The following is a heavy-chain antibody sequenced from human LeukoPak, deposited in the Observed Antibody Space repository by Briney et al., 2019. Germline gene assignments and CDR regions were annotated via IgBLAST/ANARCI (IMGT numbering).Heavy chain of an antibody. Sequence: KPSETLSLTRAVYGGSFSGYYWSWIRHPPGKGLEWIGEINHSGSTNYNPSLKSRVTISVDTSKNQFSLKLSSVPAADTAVYYCARGPPLRYFDWLLCDYWGQGTLVTVSS. D-gene: IGHD3-9*01. V-gene: IGHV4-34*01. CDR2: INHSGST. J-gene: IGHJ4*02. CDR3: ARGPPLRYFDWLLCDY. CDR1: GGSFSGYY.